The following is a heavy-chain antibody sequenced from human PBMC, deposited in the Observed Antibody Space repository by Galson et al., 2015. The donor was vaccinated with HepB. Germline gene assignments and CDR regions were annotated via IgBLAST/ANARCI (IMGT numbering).Heavy chain of an antibody. V-gene: IGHV3-23*01. D-gene: IGHD6-19*01. Sequence: SLRLSCAASGFTFSSYAMNWVRQAPGKGLEWVSAIGASGGSTYYADSVKGRFTISRDTSKNTLYLQMNSLRAEDTAVYYCAKDPPGGSRLGFDYWGQGTLVSVSS. CDR3: AKDPPGGSRLGFDY. CDR2: IGASGGST. J-gene: IGHJ4*02. CDR1: GFTFSSYA.